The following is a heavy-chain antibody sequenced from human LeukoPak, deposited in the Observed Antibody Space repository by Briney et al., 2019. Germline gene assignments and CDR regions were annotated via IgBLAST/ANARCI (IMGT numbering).Heavy chain of an antibody. V-gene: IGHV3-11*01. D-gene: IGHD3-3*01. Sequence: GGSLRLSCAASGFAFSDYYMSWIRQAPGKGLEWVSYISSSGSTIYYADSVKGRFTISRDNAKNSLYLRMNSLRAEDTAVYYCARDRHDYDFWSGYIFDYWGQGTLVTVSS. CDR3: ARDRHDYDFWSGYIFDY. CDR2: ISSSGSTI. J-gene: IGHJ4*02. CDR1: GFAFSDYY.